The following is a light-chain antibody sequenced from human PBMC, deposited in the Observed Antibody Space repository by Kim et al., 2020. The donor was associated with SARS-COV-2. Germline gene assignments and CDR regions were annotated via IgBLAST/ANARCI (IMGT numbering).Light chain of an antibody. CDR2: LTS. CDR1: QDIRNY. J-gene: IGKJ3*01. V-gene: IGKV1-27*01. CDR3: QRYNSAPVT. Sequence: DIQLTQSPSSLSASVGDRVTITCRANQDIRNYLAWYQKKPGKAPKLMIYLTSTLQSGVPSRFSGSGYGTDFTLTISSLQPEDVATYYCQRYNSAPVTFGPGTKVDIK.